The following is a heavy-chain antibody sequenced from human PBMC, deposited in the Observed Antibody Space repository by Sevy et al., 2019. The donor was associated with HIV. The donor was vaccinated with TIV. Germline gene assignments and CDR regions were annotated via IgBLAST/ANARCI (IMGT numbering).Heavy chain of an antibody. J-gene: IGHJ4*02. CDR1: GFTFSDYY. CDR3: ARHRAHGSVCLQD. V-gene: IGHV3-11*06. Sequence: GGSLRLSCAASGFTFSDYYMSWIRQAPGKGLEWISYISSSSSYTNYADSVKGRFTISRDNAKNSLYLQMNSLRAEDTAVYYCARHRAHGSVCLQDWGQGTLVTVSS. D-gene: IGHD3-10*01. CDR2: ISSSSSYT.